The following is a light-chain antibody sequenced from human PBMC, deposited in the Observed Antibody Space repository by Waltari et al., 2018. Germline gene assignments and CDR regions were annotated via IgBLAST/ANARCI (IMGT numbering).Light chain of an antibody. CDR2: GKN. V-gene: IGLV3-19*01. Sequence: SVALGQTVRITCQGYSLRSYYASWYQQKPGQAPVLVIYGKNNRPSGIPDRFSGSSSGNTASLTITGAQAEDEADYYCNSRDSSGNHWVFGGGTKLTVL. CDR3: NSRDSSGNHWV. J-gene: IGLJ3*02. CDR1: SLRSYY.